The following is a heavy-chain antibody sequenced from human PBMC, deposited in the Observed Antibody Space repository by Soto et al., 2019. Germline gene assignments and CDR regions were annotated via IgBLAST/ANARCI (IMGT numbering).Heavy chain of an antibody. Sequence: QVQLVQSEGEVKKPGASVKVSCKASSYTFSSFGVSWVRQAPGQGLEWMGWISGNNGDTDYSQKLQGRVTMTTDTSTQTAYMALRSLGIDDTSVVNCARDGTPPIWGSASDYYYCAGMDVRGQATTVPVAS. J-gene: IGHJ6*02. V-gene: IGHV1-18*01. CDR3: ARDGTPPIWGSASDYYYCAGMDV. CDR1: SYTFSSFG. D-gene: IGHD3-16*01. CDR2: ISGNNGDT.